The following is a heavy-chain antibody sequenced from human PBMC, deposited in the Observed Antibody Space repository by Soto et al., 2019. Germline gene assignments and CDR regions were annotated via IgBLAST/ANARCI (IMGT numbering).Heavy chain of an antibody. J-gene: IGHJ5*02. CDR1: GFTFTSFA. CDR3: ARRLTKTVSALGS. V-gene: IGHV3-30*09. D-gene: IGHD2-8*01. Sequence: GGSLRLSCSASGFTFTSFAIHWVRQAPGKGLEWVAVISENGVNKYSAESVRGRFVISRDNSKNTVELEMNSLRPEDTAIYFCARRLTKTVSALGSWGQGTLVTVSS. CDR2: ISENGVNK.